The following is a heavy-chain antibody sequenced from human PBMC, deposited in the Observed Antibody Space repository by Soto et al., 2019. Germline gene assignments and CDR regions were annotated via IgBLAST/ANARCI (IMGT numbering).Heavy chain of an antibody. D-gene: IGHD5-12*01. V-gene: IGHV3-33*01. J-gene: IGHJ3*01. CDR1: GFTFSSYG. CDR3: ARVDIVGVVAFDL. CDR2: IWYDGSNK. Sequence: QVQLVESGGGVVQPGRSLRLSCAASGFTFSSYGMHWVRQAPGKGLEWVAVIWYDGSNKYYADSVKGRFTISRDNSKNTLYLQMNSLRAEDTAVYYCARVDIVGVVAFDLWGQGTMVTVSS.